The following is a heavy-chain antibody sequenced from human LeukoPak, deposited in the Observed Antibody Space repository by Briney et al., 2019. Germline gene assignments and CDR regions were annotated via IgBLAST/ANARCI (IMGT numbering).Heavy chain of an antibody. CDR2: IYYSGST. J-gene: IGHJ4*02. D-gene: IGHD5-18*01. CDR3: ARGAAGYSYG. Sequence: SETLSPTCTVSGGSISSYYWSWIRQPPGKGLEWIGHIYYSGSTNYNPSLKSRVTISIDTSKNQFSLRLSSVTAADTVVYYCARGAAGYSYGWGQGTLVTVSS. V-gene: IGHV4-59*01. CDR1: GGSISSYY.